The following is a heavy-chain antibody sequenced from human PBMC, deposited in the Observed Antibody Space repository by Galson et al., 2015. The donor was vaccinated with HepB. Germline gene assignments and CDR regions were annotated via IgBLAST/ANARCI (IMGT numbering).Heavy chain of an antibody. J-gene: IGHJ4*02. CDR2: IIPIFGTA. CDR3: ASPPRGYSGYDYRGHLDY. V-gene: IGHV1-69*13. D-gene: IGHD5-12*01. Sequence: SVKVSCKASGGTFSSYAISWVRQAPGQGLEWMGGIIPIFGTANYAQKFQGRVTITADESTSTAYMELSSLRSEDTAVYYCASPPRGYSGYDYRGHLDYWGQGTLVTVSS. CDR1: GGTFSSYA.